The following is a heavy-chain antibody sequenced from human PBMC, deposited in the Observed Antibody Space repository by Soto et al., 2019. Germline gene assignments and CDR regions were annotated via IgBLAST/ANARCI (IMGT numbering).Heavy chain of an antibody. CDR3: TTNRHIVGATPFTDS. CDR2: IKSEDYCGTT. CDR1: GFPFSAAG. J-gene: IGHJ5*01. D-gene: IGHD1-26*01. Sequence: PGGSLRLFCAASGFPFSAAGMHLVRQAPGKGLECLCLIKSEDYCGTTHFAAPVKCRFTISREDSKNKLYLQMNSLETEDTALYYCTTNRHIVGATPFTDSWGHGTLVTVSS. V-gene: IGHV3-15*01.